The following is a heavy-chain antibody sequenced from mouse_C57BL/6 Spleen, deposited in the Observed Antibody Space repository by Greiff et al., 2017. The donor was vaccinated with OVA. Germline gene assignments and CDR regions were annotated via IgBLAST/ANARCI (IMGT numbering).Heavy chain of an antibody. D-gene: IGHD4-1*01. CDR2: ISSGSSTI. Sequence: EVMLVESGGGLVKPGGSLKLSCAASGFTFSDYGMHWVRQAPEKGLEWVAYISSGSSTISYADTVKGRFTISRDNAKNTLFLQMTSLRSEDTAMYYCARGDWDPFDYWGQGTTRTVSS. CDR1: GFTFSDYG. CDR3: ARGDWDPFDY. J-gene: IGHJ2*01. V-gene: IGHV5-17*01.